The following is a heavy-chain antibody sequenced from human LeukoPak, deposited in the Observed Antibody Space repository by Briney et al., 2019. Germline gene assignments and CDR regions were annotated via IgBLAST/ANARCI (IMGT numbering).Heavy chain of an antibody. CDR3: ARGSGSYDQVTDY. D-gene: IGHD1-26*01. Sequence: SVKVSCKASGGTFSSYAISWVRQAPGQGLEWMGRIIPILGIANYAQKFQGRVTITADKSTSTAYMELSSLRSEDTAVYYCARGSGSYDQVTDYWGQGTLVTVSS. CDR1: GGTFSSYA. J-gene: IGHJ4*02. V-gene: IGHV1-69*04. CDR2: IIPILGIA.